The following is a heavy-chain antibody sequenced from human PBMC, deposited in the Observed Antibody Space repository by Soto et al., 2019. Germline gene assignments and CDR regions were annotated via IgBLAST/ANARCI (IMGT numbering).Heavy chain of an antibody. D-gene: IGHD3-3*01. Sequence: GGSLRLSCTASGFTFGDYAMSWVRQAPGKGLEWVGFIRSKAYGGTTEYAASVKGRFTISRDDSKSIAYLQMNSLKTEDTAVYYCTRDQGFLEWLLYPESYYYYGMDVWGQGTTVTVSS. CDR3: TRDQGFLEWLLYPESYYYYGMDV. J-gene: IGHJ6*02. V-gene: IGHV3-49*04. CDR2: IRSKAYGGTT. CDR1: GFTFGDYA.